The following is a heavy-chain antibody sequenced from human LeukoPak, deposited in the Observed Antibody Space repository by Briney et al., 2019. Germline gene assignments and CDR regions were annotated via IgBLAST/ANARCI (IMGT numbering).Heavy chain of an antibody. CDR1: GYSISSGYY. V-gene: IGHV4-38-2*02. J-gene: IGHJ4*02. CDR2: IYHSGST. CDR3: ARITGTSDY. Sequence: SETLSLTCTVSGYSISSGYYWGWIRQPPGKGLEWIGFIYHSGSTYYNPSLKTRVTLSVDTSKNQFSLKLSSVTAADTAVYYCARITGTSDYWGQGTLVTVSS. D-gene: IGHD1-7*01.